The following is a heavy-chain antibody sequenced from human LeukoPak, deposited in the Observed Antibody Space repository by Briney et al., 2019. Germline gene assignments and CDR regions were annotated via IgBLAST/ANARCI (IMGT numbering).Heavy chain of an antibody. CDR2: IIPIFGTA. CDR3: ARTTQWLVPLTPDYWYFDL. CDR1: GGTFSSYA. J-gene: IGHJ2*01. Sequence: SVKVSCKASGGTFSSYAISWVRQAPGQGLEWMGGIIPIFGTANYGQKFQGRVTITADESTSTAYMELSSLRSEDTAVYYCARTTQWLVPLTPDYWYFDLWGRGTLVTVSS. D-gene: IGHD6-19*01. V-gene: IGHV1-69*13.